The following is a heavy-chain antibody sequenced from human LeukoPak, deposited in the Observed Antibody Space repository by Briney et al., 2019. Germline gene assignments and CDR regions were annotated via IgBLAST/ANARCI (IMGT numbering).Heavy chain of an antibody. V-gene: IGHV1-8*01. D-gene: IGHD2-2*02. CDR3: ARVAAEVVGVPGAIGFGWLRRDYYYMDV. CDR2: MNPNSGNT. J-gene: IGHJ6*03. Sequence: GASVKVSRKASGYTFTSYDINWVRQATGQGLEWMGWMNPNSGNTGYAQKFQGRVTITRNTSISTAYMELSSLRSEDTAVYYCARVAAEVVGVPGAIGFGWLRRDYYYMDVWGKGTTVTVSS. CDR1: GYTFTSYD.